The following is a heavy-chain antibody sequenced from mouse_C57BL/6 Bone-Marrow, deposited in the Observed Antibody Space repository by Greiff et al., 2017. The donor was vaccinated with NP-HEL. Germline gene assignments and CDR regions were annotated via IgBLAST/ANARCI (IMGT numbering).Heavy chain of an antibody. CDR3: ARDADYSKGYFDV. Sequence: EVQLLESGGGLVQSGRSLRLSCATSGFTFSDFFMEWVRQAPGQGLEWIAASSNEANDYTTEYSASVKGRFIVSRATSQSILYRQMNALRAEDTAIYYCARDADYSKGYFDVWGTGTTLTVSS. CDR1: GFTFSDFF. V-gene: IGHV7-1*01. J-gene: IGHJ1*03. D-gene: IGHD2-5*01. CDR2: SSNEANDYTT.